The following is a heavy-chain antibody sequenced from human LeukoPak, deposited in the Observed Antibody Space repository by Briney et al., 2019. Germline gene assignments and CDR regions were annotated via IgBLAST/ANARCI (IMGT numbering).Heavy chain of an antibody. J-gene: IGHJ6*03. V-gene: IGHV3-7*03. Sequence: GGSLRLSCAASGFTFSSYWMTWVRQAPGKGLEWVANIKQDGSEKYYVDSVKGRFTISRDNRENSLYLQMNSLRPEDTALYYCAKDRAARGRGNYFYMDVWGKGTTVTVSS. CDR2: IKQDGSEK. CDR3: AKDRAARGRGNYFYMDV. CDR1: GFTFSSYW. D-gene: IGHD2/OR15-2a*01.